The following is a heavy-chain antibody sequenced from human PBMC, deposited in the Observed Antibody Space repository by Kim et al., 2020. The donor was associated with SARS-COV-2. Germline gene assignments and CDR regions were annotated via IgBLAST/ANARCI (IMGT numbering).Heavy chain of an antibody. J-gene: IGHJ4*02. D-gene: IGHD5-12*01. CDR3: ARGVSGYDYYFDY. Sequence: SETLSLTCTVSGGSISSGGYYWSWIRQHPGKGLEWIGYIYYSGSTYYNPSLKSRVTISVDTSKNQFSLKLSSVTAADTAVYYCARGVSGYDYYFDYWGQGTLVTVSS. CDR2: IYYSGST. CDR1: GGSISSGGYY. V-gene: IGHV4-31*03.